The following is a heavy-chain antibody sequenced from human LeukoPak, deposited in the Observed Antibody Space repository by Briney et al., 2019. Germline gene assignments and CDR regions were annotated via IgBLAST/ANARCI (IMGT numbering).Heavy chain of an antibody. CDR1: GYTFSDYY. V-gene: IGHV1-2*02. J-gene: IGHJ4*02. CDR2: TNPNSGGT. D-gene: IGHD6-19*01. Sequence: ASVKVSCKASGYTFSDYYMHWVRQAPGQGLEWMGWTNPNSGGTNYAQKFQGRVTMTRDTSISTAYMELSSLKSDDTAVFYCATSGQQWLVPHFWGQGTLVTVSS. CDR3: ATSGQQWLVPHF.